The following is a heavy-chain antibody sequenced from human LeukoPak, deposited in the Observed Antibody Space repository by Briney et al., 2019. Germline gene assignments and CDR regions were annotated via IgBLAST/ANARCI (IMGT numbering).Heavy chain of an antibody. V-gene: IGHV4-39*07. CDR3: ARGVGVPPKFDY. J-gene: IGHJ4*02. D-gene: IGHD1-1*01. Sequence: SETLSLTCTVSGGSISSSSYYWGWIRQPPGKGLEWIGSIYHSGSTYYNPSLKSRVTISVDTSKNQFSLKLSSVTAADTAVYYCARGVGVPPKFDYWGQGTLVTVSS. CDR1: GGSISSSSYY. CDR2: IYHSGST.